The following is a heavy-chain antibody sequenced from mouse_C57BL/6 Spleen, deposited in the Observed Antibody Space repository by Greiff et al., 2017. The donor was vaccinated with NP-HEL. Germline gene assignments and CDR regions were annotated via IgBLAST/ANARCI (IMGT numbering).Heavy chain of an antibody. CDR1: GYSITSGYY. Sequence: EVKLMESGPGLVKPSQSLSLTCSVTGYSITSGYYWNWIRQFPGNKLEWMGYISYDGSNNYNPSLKNRISITRDTSKNQFFLKLNSVTTEDTATYYCARNNWENYYAMDYWGQGTSVTVSS. CDR2: ISYDGSN. J-gene: IGHJ4*01. V-gene: IGHV3-6*01. CDR3: ARNNWENYYAMDY. D-gene: IGHD4-1*01.